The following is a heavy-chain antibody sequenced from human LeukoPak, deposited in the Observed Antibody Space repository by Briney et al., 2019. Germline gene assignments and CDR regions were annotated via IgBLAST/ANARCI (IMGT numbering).Heavy chain of an antibody. CDR3: ARDGTETPFDY. V-gene: IGHV3-23*01. CDR1: GFTFSSYA. J-gene: IGHJ4*02. Sequence: GGSLRLSCAAFGFTFSSYAMSWVRQAPGKGLEWVSAISGSGGSTYYADSVKGRFTISRDNAKNSLYLQMNSLRVEDTAVYYCARDGTETPFDYWGQGVLVTVSP. D-gene: IGHD1-7*01. CDR2: ISGSGGST.